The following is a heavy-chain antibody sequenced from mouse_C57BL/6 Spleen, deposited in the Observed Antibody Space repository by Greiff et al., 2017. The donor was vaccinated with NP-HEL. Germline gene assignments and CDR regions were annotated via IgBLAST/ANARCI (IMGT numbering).Heavy chain of an antibody. CDR2: ISSGSSTI. CDR1: GFTFSDYG. Sequence: EVMLVESGGGLVKPGGSLKLSCAASGFTFSDYGMHWVRQAPETGLEWVAYISSGSSTIYYADTVKGRFTISRDNAKNTLFLQMTSLKSEDTAMYYCARRDGKGYYFDYWGQGTTLTVSS. D-gene: IGHD2-1*01. CDR3: ARRDGKGYYFDY. V-gene: IGHV5-17*01. J-gene: IGHJ2*01.